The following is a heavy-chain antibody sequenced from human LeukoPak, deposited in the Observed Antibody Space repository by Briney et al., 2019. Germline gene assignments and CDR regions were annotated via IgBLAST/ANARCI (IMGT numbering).Heavy chain of an antibody. Sequence: SETLSLTCTVSGGSISSYYWSWIRQPAGKGLEWIGRIYTSGSTNYNPSLKSRSTMSVDTSKNQFSLKLRSVTAADTAVYYCARDYYYDSSGYWDYWGQGTLVTVSS. J-gene: IGHJ4*02. CDR2: IYTSGST. D-gene: IGHD3-22*01. CDR1: GGSISSYY. CDR3: ARDYYYDSSGYWDY. V-gene: IGHV4-4*07.